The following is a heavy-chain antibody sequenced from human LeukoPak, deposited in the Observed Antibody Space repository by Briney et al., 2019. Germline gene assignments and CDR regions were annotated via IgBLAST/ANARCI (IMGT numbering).Heavy chain of an antibody. CDR2: IIPIFGTA. V-gene: IGHV1-69*06. Sequence: SVKVSCKASGGTFSSYAISWVRQAPGQGLEWMGGIIPIFGTANYSQKFQGRVTITADKSTSTAYMELSSLRSEDTAVYYCARVSVLGIAVAYHPWGQGTLVTVSS. D-gene: IGHD6-19*01. J-gene: IGHJ5*02. CDR3: ARVSVLGIAVAYHP. CDR1: GGTFSSYA.